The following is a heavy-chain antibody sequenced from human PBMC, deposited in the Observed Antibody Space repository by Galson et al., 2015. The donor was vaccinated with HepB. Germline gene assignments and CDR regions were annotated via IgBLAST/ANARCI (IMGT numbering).Heavy chain of an antibody. CDR1: GFTFSNYP. CDR2: ISASAGST. V-gene: IGHV3-23*01. D-gene: IGHD4-23*01. J-gene: IGHJ4*02. Sequence: SLRLSCAASGFTFSNYPMSWVRQAPGKGLEWVSGISASAGSTYYAVAAKGRFTISRDNSKNTLYLQMNSVRAEDTAVYYCAKGGPDYGGNAQRYFDDWGQGTLVTVSS. CDR3: AKGGPDYGGNAQRYFDD.